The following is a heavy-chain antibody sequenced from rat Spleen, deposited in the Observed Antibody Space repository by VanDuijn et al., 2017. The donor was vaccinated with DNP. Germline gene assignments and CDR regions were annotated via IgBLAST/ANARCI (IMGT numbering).Heavy chain of an antibody. D-gene: IGHD1-10*01. CDR3: TRNNYYAMDA. CDR2: INKDSSII. CDR1: GFTFYVYW. J-gene: IGHJ4*01. V-gene: IGHV4-2*01. Sequence: EVKLVESGGGLVQPGRSLKLSCAASGFTFYVYWMGWVRQAPGRGLEWIGEINKDSSIINYAPSLKDKFTISRDNAQNTLTLNMSKLGSEDTSIYYCTRNNYYAMDAWGQGTSVTVSS.